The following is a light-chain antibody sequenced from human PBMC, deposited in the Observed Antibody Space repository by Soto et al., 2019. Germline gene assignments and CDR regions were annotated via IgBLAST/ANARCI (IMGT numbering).Light chain of an antibody. V-gene: IGKV3-15*01. CDR1: QSLGSD. CDR3: QQYKNWPPIT. CDR2: GAS. J-gene: IGKJ4*01. Sequence: EIVMTQSPATLSVSPGETVSLSCRASQSLGSDLAWYQQKPGQAPRLLIYGASTRATGIPARFSGSGSGTEFTLTISSLQSEDFAVYYCQQYKNWPPITFGGGAKVEIK.